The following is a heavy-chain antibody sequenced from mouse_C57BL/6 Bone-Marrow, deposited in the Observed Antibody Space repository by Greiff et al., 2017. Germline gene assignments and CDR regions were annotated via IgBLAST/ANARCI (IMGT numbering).Heavy chain of an antibody. D-gene: IGHD1-1*01. J-gene: IGHJ2*01. V-gene: IGHV3-6*01. CDR3: ARAFITTVYFDY. CDR2: ISYDGSN. CDR1: GYSITSGYY. Sequence: EVQRVESGPGLVKPSQSLSLTCSVTGYSITSGYYWNWIRQFPGNKLEWMGYISYDGSNNYNPSLKNRISITRDTSKNQFFLKLNSVTTEYTATYYCARAFITTVYFDYWGQGTTLTVSS.